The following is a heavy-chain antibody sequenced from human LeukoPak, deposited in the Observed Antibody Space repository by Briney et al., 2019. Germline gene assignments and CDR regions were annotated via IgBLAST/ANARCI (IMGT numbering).Heavy chain of an antibody. Sequence: TGGSLRFSCAASGFTFSSYGMHWVRQAPGKGLEWVAFIRYDGSNKYYADSVKGRFTISRDNSKNTLYLQMNSLRAEDTAVYYCAKDRATIAAAGTGFDYWGQGTLVTVSS. J-gene: IGHJ4*02. CDR1: GFTFSSYG. CDR3: AKDRATIAAAGTGFDY. CDR2: IRYDGSNK. V-gene: IGHV3-30*02. D-gene: IGHD6-13*01.